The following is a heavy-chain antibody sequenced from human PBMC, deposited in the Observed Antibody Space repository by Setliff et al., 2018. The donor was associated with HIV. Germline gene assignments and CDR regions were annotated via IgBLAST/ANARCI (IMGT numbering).Heavy chain of an antibody. D-gene: IGHD4-17*01. J-gene: IGHJ4*02. CDR1: GGSITGYF. CDR2: IYYNGNT. Sequence: KTSETLSLTCTVSGGSITGYFWNWIRQSPGKGLEWIGYIYYNGNTNYNPTLNSRGTISVDTSKNQFSLKLTSVTAADTAVYYCAREIYGGNSRPFDYWGQGTLVTVS. CDR3: AREIYGGNSRPFDY. V-gene: IGHV4-59*01.